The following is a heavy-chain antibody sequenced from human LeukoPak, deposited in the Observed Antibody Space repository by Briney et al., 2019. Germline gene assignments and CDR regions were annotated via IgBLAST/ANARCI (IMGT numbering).Heavy chain of an antibody. CDR3: ARVPYYYDFWGGYYTGSLEGFDY. Sequence: GGSLRLSCAASGFPFSRYWMSWVRQAPGQGLEWVANIKEDGSQKYYVDSVKGRFTISRDNAKNSLYLQMNSLRAEDTAVYYFARVPYYYDFWGGYYTGSLEGFDYWGQGTLVTVSS. D-gene: IGHD3-3*01. CDR2: IKEDGSQK. CDR1: GFPFSRYW. J-gene: IGHJ4*02. V-gene: IGHV3-7*01.